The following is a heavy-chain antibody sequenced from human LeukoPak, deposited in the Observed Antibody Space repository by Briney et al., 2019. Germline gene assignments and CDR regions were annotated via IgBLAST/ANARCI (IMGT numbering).Heavy chain of an antibody. D-gene: IGHD4-17*01. Sequence: PGGSLRLSCAASGFTFSRYALHWVRQAPGKGLEWVAVISSDGSNKYYAGSVEGRFTISRDNYNNTLLLQMNSLRAEDTAVYYCAKAPLRDYVRYYFDYWGQGTLVTVSS. CDR3: AKAPLRDYVRYYFDY. J-gene: IGHJ4*02. CDR1: GFTFSRYA. V-gene: IGHV3-30-3*01. CDR2: ISSDGSNK.